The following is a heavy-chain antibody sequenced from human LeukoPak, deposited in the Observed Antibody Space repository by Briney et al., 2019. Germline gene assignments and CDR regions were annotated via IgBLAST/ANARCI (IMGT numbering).Heavy chain of an antibody. J-gene: IGHJ5*02. CDR3: ARHVSDCSAGSCYSYFDP. Sequence: SSETLSLTCTVSGDSISRSSSYWGWIRQPPGKGLEWIGSFQYGGATYYNPSLKSRVTKSVDTSKNQFSLKLNSVTAADTAVYYCARHVSDCSAGSCYSYFDPRGQGTLVTVSS. V-gene: IGHV4-39*01. CDR2: FQYGGAT. D-gene: IGHD2-15*01. CDR1: GDSISRSSSY.